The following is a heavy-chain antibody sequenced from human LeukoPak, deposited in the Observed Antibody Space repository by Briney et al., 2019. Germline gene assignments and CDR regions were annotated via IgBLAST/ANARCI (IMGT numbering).Heavy chain of an antibody. CDR2: INHSGST. CDR3: AVVDTAMATGRAIDY. Sequence: SETLSLTCAVYGGSFSGHYWSWIRQPPGKGLEWIGEINHSGSTNYNPSLKSRVTISVDTSKNQFSLKLSSVTAADTAVYYCAVVDTAMATGRAIDYWGQGTLVTVSS. V-gene: IGHV4-34*01. J-gene: IGHJ4*02. D-gene: IGHD5-18*01. CDR1: GGSFSGHY.